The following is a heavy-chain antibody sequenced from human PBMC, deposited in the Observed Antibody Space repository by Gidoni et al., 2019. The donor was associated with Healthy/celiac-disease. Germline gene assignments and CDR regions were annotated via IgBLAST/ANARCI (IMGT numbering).Heavy chain of an antibody. CDR1: GFTFSSYA. CDR2: ISYDGSNK. V-gene: IGHV3-30-3*01. J-gene: IGHJ4*02. Sequence: QVQLVESGGGVVQPGRSLRLSCAASGFTFSSYAMHWVRQAPGKGLEWVAVISYDGSNKYYADSVKGRFTISRDNSKNTLYLQMNSLRAEDTAVYYCASSFGVVIMGLFDYWGQGTLVTVSS. CDR3: ASSFGVVIMGLFDY. D-gene: IGHD3-3*01.